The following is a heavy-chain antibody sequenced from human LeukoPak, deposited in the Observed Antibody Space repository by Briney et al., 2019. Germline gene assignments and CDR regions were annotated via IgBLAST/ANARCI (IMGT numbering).Heavy chain of an antibody. Sequence: GSSVKVSCKASGGTFSSYAISWVRQAPGQGPEWMGRIIPILGIANYAQKFQGRVTITADKSTSTAYMELSSLRSEDTAVYYCASYCSGGSCYDDYWGQGTLVTVSS. V-gene: IGHV1-69*04. CDR1: GGTFSSYA. CDR3: ASYCSGGSCYDDY. CDR2: IIPILGIA. J-gene: IGHJ4*02. D-gene: IGHD2-15*01.